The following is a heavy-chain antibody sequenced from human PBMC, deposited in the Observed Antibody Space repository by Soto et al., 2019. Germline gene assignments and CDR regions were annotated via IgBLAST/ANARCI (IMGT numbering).Heavy chain of an antibody. CDR1: GYTLTELS. CDR2: FDPEDGET. D-gene: IGHD5-12*01. J-gene: IGHJ4*02. Sequence: QVQLVQSGAEVKKPGASVKVSCKVSGYTLTELSMHWVRQPPGKGLDWMGGFDPEDGETIYAQKFQGRVTMTEDTSTDTAYMELSSLRSEDTAVYYWATNRWDQSGYDWWGDYYWGQGTLVTVSS. CDR3: ATNRWDQSGYDWWGDYY. V-gene: IGHV1-24*01.